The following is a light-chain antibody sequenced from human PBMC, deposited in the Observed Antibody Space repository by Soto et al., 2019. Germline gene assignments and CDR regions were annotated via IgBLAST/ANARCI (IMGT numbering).Light chain of an antibody. Sequence: QSALTHPASVSASPGQSITISCTGTSSDIHSYNYVSWYQQHPGKAPKLLIYDVSDRPSGISNRFSGSKSGNTASLTSSGLQAEDEADYYCSSYTSSRTQLCGGGTTLTVL. CDR2: DVS. V-gene: IGLV2-14*03. CDR3: SSYTSSRTQL. CDR1: SSDIHSYNY. J-gene: IGLJ2*01.